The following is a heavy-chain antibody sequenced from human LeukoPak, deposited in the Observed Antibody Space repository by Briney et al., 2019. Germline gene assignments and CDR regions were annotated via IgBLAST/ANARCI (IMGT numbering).Heavy chain of an antibody. V-gene: IGHV4-4*07. CDR3: ARGRGSSWYYFDS. CDR2: IYASGNT. CDR1: GGSISSYY. Sequence: SETLSLTCTVSGGSISSYYWSWVRQPAGKGLEWIGRIYASGNTDYNPSLKGRVTMTVDTSKNQFSLNLSSVTAADTAVYYCARGRGSSWYYFDSWGQGTLVTVSS. J-gene: IGHJ4*02. D-gene: IGHD6-13*01.